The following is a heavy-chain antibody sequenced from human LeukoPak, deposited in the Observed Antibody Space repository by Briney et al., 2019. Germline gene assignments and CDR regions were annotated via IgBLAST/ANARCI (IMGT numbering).Heavy chain of an antibody. J-gene: IGHJ3*02. CDR3: ARGRPAYDAFDI. CDR1: GFTFSSYS. CDR2: ISSSSSYI. D-gene: IGHD3-16*01. V-gene: IGHV3-21*01. Sequence: GGSLRLSCAASGFTFSSYSMNWVRQAPGKGLEWVSSISSSSSYIYYADSVKGRFTISRDNAKNSLYLQMNSLRAEDTAVYYCARGRPAYDAFDIWGQGTMVTVSS.